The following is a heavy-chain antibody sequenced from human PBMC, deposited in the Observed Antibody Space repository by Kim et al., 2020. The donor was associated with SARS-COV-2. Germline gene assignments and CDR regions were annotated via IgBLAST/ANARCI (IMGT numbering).Heavy chain of an antibody. Sequence: GESLKISCQGSGYTFRDFWIVWVRQMPGKGLEVMGIIYPGDSDTRYSPSFRGQVTISADRSISTAYLQWSSLKASDSAIYFCTRLSWGAGMVFHKEHREGRGGLDVGGQGTTVTVSS. CDR1: GYTFRDFW. D-gene: IGHD2-8*01. CDR3: TRLSWGAGMVFHKEHREGRGGLDV. CDR2: IYPGDSDT. V-gene: IGHV5-51*01. J-gene: IGHJ6*02.